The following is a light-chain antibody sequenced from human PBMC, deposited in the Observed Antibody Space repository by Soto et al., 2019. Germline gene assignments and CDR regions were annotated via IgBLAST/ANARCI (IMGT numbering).Light chain of an antibody. V-gene: IGKV1D-12*01. J-gene: IGKJ5*01. CDR3: QQANSFPPT. Sequence: DIQMTQSPSSMSASVGDRVTITCRASQPISSWLAWYQQKPGKAPKLLIFAVSSFQSGVPSRFSGGGSGTDFTLTISSLQPEDFATYYCQQANSFPPTFGQGTRLEIK. CDR1: QPISSW. CDR2: AVS.